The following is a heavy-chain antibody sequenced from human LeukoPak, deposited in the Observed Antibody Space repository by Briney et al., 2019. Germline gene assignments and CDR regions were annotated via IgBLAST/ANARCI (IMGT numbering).Heavy chain of an antibody. D-gene: IGHD3-22*01. CDR1: GFTFSSYS. J-gene: IGHJ4*02. V-gene: IGHV3-48*01. CDR3: ARDPGLYYDSSAPDY. Sequence: PGGSLRLSCAASGFTFSSYSMNWVRQAPGKGLEWVSYISSSSSTIYYADSVKGRFTISRDNAKNSLYLQMNSLRAEDTAVYYCARDPGLYYDSSAPDYWGQGTLVTVSS. CDR2: ISSSSSTI.